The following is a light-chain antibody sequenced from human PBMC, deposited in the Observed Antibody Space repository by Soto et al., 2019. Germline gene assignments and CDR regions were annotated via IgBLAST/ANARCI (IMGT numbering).Light chain of an antibody. CDR1: SSDVGGYKF. Sequence: QSALTQPASVSGSPGQSITISCTGTSSDVGGYKFVSWYQQHPGKVPKLIIYEVSHRPSGVSNRFSGSKSGNTASLTISGLQAEDEADYYCSSYTTSSTLEVFGTGTKVTVL. J-gene: IGLJ1*01. CDR2: EVS. V-gene: IGLV2-14*01. CDR3: SSYTTSSTLEV.